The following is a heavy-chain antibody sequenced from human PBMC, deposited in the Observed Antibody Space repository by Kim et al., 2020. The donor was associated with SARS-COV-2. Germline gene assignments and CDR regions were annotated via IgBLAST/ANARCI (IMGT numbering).Heavy chain of an antibody. CDR1: GGSISSSSYY. J-gene: IGHJ3*02. V-gene: IGHV4-39*01. CDR3: ARSTSNYDILTGYYNVGAFDI. CDR2: IYYSGST. Sequence: SETLSLTCTVSGGSISSSSYYWGWIRQPPGKGLEWIGSIYYSGSTYYNPSLKSRVTISVDTSKNQFSLKLSSVTAADTAVYYCARSTSNYDILTGYYNVGAFDIWGQGTMVTVSS. D-gene: IGHD3-9*01.